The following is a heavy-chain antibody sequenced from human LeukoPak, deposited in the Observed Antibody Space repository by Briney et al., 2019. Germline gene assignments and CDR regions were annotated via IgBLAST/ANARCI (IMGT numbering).Heavy chain of an antibody. D-gene: IGHD5-24*01. Sequence: PGGSLRLSCAASGFTFSSYAMNWVRQAPGKGLEWVSAISGGGGRTYYADSVKGRFTISRDNSKNTVYLQMNSLRAEDTAVYYCAKRRDGYNFDYWGQGTLVTVSS. CDR3: AKRRDGYNFDY. CDR2: ISGGGGRT. J-gene: IGHJ4*02. V-gene: IGHV3-23*01. CDR1: GFTFSSYA.